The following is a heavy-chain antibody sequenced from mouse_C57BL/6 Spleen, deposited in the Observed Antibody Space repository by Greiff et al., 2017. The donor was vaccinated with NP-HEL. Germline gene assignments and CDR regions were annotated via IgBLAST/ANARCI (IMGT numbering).Heavy chain of an antibody. V-gene: IGHV14-4*01. Sequence: VQLQQSGAELVRPGASVKLSCTASGFNIKDDYMHWVKQRPEKGLEWIGWIDPENGDTEYASKFQGKATITADTSSNTAYLQLSSLTSEDTAVYYCTRWLLRGYYAMDYWGQGTSVTVSS. CDR2: IDPENGDT. D-gene: IGHD2-3*01. J-gene: IGHJ4*01. CDR3: TRWLLRGYYAMDY. CDR1: GFNIKDDY.